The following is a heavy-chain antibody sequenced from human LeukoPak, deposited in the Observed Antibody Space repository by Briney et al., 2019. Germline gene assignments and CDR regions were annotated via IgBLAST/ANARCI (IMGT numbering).Heavy chain of an antibody. CDR3: ARSVEGYCSGGSCYSYYYYMDV. V-gene: IGHV4-59*01. CDR2: IYYSGST. J-gene: IGHJ6*03. D-gene: IGHD2-15*01. Sequence: PSETLSLTCTVSGGSISSYYGSWIRQPPGKGLEWIGYIYYSGSTNYTPSLKSRVTISVDTSKNQFSLKLSSVTAADTAVYYCARSVEGYCSGGSCYSYYYYMDVWGKGTTVTVSS. CDR1: GGSISSYY.